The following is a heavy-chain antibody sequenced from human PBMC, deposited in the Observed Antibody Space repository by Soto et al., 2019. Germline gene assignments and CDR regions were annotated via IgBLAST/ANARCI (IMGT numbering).Heavy chain of an antibody. CDR2: IFWDEDK. CDR1: VFSLRTSGVG. D-gene: IGHD3-22*01. J-gene: IGHJ4*02. CDR3: ALFTCYCDSSCYYLYYFEY. V-gene: IGHV2-5*02. Sequence: CGRTLGNLIQTLTLTCIFSVFSLRTSGVGVGWIRQPPGKALAWRALIFWDEDKRYRPSLQSSITVTKDTSKHEVCLTMTSMDPVDTATDYCALFTCYCDSSCYYLYYFEYWGQGTPVTVSS.